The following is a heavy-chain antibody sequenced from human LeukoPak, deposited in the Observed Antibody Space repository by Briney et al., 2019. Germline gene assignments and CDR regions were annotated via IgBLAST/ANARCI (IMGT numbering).Heavy chain of an antibody. V-gene: IGHV3-23*01. CDR3: AKDYCRGGNCPLPFFDS. CDR2: IIDVGDT. D-gene: IGHD2-15*01. Sequence: GGSLRLSCAVSGFTLSEHAMSWVRQAPVEGLEWVSGIIDVGDTYYADSVKGRFTISRDSSKNTLYLQMNSLRAEDTATYYCAKDYCRGGNCPLPFFDSWGQGTLVTVSS. CDR1: GFTLSEHA. J-gene: IGHJ4*02.